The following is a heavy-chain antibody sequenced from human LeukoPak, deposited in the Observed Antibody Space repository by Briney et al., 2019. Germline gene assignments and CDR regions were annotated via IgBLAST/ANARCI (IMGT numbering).Heavy chain of an antibody. Sequence: PGGSLRLSCAASGFTFSSYGMHWVRQAPGKGLEWVAVISYDGSNKYYADSVKGRFTISRDNSKNTLYLQKNSLRAEDTAVYYCAKETIVGARYFDYWGQGTLVTVSS. J-gene: IGHJ4*02. CDR3: AKETIVGARYFDY. CDR1: GFTFSSYG. CDR2: ISYDGSNK. D-gene: IGHD1-26*01. V-gene: IGHV3-30*18.